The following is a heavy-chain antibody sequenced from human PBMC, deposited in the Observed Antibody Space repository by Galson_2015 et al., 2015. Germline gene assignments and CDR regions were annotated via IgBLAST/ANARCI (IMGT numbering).Heavy chain of an antibody. D-gene: IGHD3-16*01. Sequence: SVKVSCKASGYTFTSYYIHWVRQAPGQGLEWMGIINPSGGSTSYAQKFQGRVTMTRDTSTSTVYMELRSLRSEDTAVYYCARDSAQRGYYDYIWGSYDYWGQGTLVTVSS. CDR2: INPSGGST. CDR3: ARDSAQRGYYDYIWGSYDY. CDR1: GYTFTSYY. V-gene: IGHV1-46*01. J-gene: IGHJ4*02.